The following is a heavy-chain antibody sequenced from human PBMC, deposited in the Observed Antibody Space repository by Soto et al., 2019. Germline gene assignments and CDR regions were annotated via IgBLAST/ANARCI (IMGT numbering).Heavy chain of an antibody. J-gene: IGHJ5*02. CDR2: INWNGGST. CDR1: GFTFSSYA. Sequence: GGSLRLSCAASGFTFSSYARSWVRQAPGKGLEWVSGINWNGGSTGYADSVKGRFTISRDNAKNSLYLQMNSLRAEDTALYHCARDKCTNGVCYFNWFDPWGQGTLVTVSS. D-gene: IGHD2-8*01. V-gene: IGHV3-20*01. CDR3: ARDKCTNGVCYFNWFDP.